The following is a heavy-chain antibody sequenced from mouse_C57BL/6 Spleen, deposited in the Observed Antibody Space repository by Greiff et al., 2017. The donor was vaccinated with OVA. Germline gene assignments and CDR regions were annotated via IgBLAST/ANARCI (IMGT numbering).Heavy chain of an antibody. V-gene: IGHV1-69*01. D-gene: IGHD1-1*01. CDR3: ARGDYGSSYFDY. J-gene: IGHJ2*01. CDR2: IDPSDSYT. CDR1: GYTFTSYW. Sequence: QVQLKQPGAELVMPGASVKLSCKASGYTFTSYWMHWVKQRPGQGLEWIGEIDPSDSYTNYNQKFKGKSTLTVDKSSSTAYMQLSSLTSEDSAVYYCARGDYGSSYFDYWGQGTTLTVSS.